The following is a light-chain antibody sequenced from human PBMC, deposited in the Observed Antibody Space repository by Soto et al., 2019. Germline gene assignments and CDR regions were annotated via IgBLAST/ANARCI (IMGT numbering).Light chain of an antibody. CDR1: QTISNF. V-gene: IGKV1-39*01. CDR2: GAS. J-gene: IGKJ1*01. CDR3: QHSYNTPRT. Sequence: DIEMTQSPSSLSATVGDRVTVTCRASQTISNFLNWYQQTPGKAPKLLIYGASNLQSGVPSRFSGSGSGTDFTLTISSLQPEDFATYFCQHSYNTPRTFGQGTKVDI.